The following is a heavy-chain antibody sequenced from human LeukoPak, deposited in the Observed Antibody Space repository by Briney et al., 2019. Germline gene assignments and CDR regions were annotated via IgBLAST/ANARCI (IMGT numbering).Heavy chain of an antibody. CDR3: VRDSYTGSWHEEGRDY. CDR1: GFTFSSYW. J-gene: IGHJ4*02. D-gene: IGHD6-13*01. Sequence: GGSLRLSCAASGFTFSSYWMTRVRQAPGKGLEWVANIRQDGGDKHYVDSVKGRFTVSRDNAKNSLYLQMNSLRAEDTAVYYCVRDSYTGSWHEEGRDYWGQGTLVTVSS. V-gene: IGHV3-7*01. CDR2: IRQDGGDK.